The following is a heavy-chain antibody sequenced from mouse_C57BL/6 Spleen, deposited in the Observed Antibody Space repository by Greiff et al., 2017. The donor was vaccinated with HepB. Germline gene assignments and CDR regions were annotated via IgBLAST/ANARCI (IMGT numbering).Heavy chain of an antibody. CDR3: TRRTSSSSWYFDV. D-gene: IGHD1-1*01. V-gene: IGHV1-15*01. J-gene: IGHJ1*03. CDR1: GYTFTDYE. Sequence: VQLVESGAELVRPGASVTLSCKASGYTFTDYEMHWVKQTPVHGLEWIGAIDPETGGTAYNQKFKGKAILTADKSSSTAYMELRSLTSEDSAVYYCTRRTSSSSWYFDVWGTGTTVTVSS. CDR2: IDPETGGT.